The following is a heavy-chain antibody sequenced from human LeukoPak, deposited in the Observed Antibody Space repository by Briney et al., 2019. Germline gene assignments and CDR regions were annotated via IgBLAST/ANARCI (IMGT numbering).Heavy chain of an antibody. CDR3: ARQVRSNYALDYFDY. J-gene: IGHJ4*02. Sequence: SETLSLTCTVSGGSISSYYWSWIRQPPGKGLEWIGYIYTSGSTNYNPSLKSRVTISVDTSKNQFSLKLSSVTAADTAVYYCARQVRSNYALDYFDYWGQGTQVTVSS. V-gene: IGHV4-4*09. CDR1: GGSISSYY. CDR2: IYTSGST. D-gene: IGHD4-11*01.